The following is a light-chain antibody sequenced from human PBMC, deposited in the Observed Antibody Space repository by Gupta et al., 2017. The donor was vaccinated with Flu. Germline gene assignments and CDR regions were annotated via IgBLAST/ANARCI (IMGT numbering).Light chain of an antibody. Sequence: SSLSASVEDRVAIACRASQSMSTYLNWYQQKRGKDPRHLIYAASSLQSGVTSRFSGSGSGTDCTRTISGLQPEDFAIYYCQQGYSTPYTFGQGTKLEI. CDR2: AAS. CDR1: QSMSTY. J-gene: IGKJ2*01. V-gene: IGKV1-39*01. CDR3: QQGYSTPYT.